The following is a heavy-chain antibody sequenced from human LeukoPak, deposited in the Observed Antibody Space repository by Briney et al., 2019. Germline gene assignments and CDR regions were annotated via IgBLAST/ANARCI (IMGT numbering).Heavy chain of an antibody. Sequence: SETLSLTCSVSGGSINSHYWSWIRQPPGKRLEWIGYIFNTGNTNYNPSLASRVTMSVDTSRAQFLLRLSPVTAADTAIYYCASRPADTTWYGVFDYWSQGTLVTVSS. V-gene: IGHV4-59*11. CDR2: IFNTGNT. CDR1: GGSINSHY. D-gene: IGHD3-10*01. CDR3: ASRPADTTWYGVFDY. J-gene: IGHJ4*02.